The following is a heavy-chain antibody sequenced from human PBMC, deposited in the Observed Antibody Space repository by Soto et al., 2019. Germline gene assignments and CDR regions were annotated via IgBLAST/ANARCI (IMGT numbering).Heavy chain of an antibody. CDR1: GFTVSSNY. V-gene: IGHV3-53*02. CDR3: AILSN. J-gene: IGHJ4*02. D-gene: IGHD6-6*01. CDR2: IYSDGTT. Sequence: EVQLVETGGGLIQPGGSLRFSCAASGFTVSSNYMNWVRQAPGKGLEWVSIIYSDGTTSYADSVKGRFTISRDNFKNTLHLQMNSLRAEDTAVCYCAILSNWGQGTLVTVSS.